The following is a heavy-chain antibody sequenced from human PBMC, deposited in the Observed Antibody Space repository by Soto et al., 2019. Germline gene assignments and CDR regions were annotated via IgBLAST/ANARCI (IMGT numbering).Heavy chain of an antibody. CDR2: TYYRSKWDY. J-gene: IGHJ4*02. CDR1: GDSVSTNSAT. CDR3: ARSYGSGSLFDY. D-gene: IGHD3-10*01. V-gene: IGHV6-1*01. Sequence: SQTLSLTCAISGDSVSTNSATWDWIRQSPSRGLEWLGRTYYRSKWDYDYAASVKGRITINPDTSNNQLSLQLDSVTPDDTAVYYCARSYGSGSLFDYWGQGTLVTVSS.